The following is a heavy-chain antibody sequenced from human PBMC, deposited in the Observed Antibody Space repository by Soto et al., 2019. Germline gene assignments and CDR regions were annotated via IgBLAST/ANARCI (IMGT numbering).Heavy chain of an antibody. CDR1: GGSISSGGYY. Sequence: QVQLQESGPGLVKPSQTLSLTCTVSGGSISSGGYYWSWIRQHPGKGLEWIGYIYYSGSTYYNPSRKSRVTISVDTSKNQFSLKLSSVTAADTAVYYCARSSPSTVTAFDYWGQGTLVTVSS. J-gene: IGHJ4*02. CDR3: ARSSPSTVTAFDY. D-gene: IGHD4-17*01. V-gene: IGHV4-31*03. CDR2: IYYSGST.